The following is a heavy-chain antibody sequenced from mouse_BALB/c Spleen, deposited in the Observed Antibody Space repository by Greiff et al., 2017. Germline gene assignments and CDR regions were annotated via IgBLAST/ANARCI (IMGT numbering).Heavy chain of an antibody. CDR3: ARNLHYYGSSYFDY. J-gene: IGHJ2*01. CDR1: GFTFSSYT. CDR2: ISSGGGNT. D-gene: IGHD1-1*01. Sequence: EVMLVESGGGLVKPGGSLKLSCAASGFTFSSYTMSWVRQTPEKRLEWVATISSGGGNTYYPDSVKGRFTISRDNAKNNLYLQMSSLRSEDTALYYCARNLHYYGSSYFDYWGQGTTLTVSS. V-gene: IGHV5-9*03.